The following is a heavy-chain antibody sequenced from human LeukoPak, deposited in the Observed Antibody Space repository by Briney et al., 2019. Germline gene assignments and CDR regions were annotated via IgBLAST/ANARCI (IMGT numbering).Heavy chain of an antibody. CDR2: IYYSGST. Sequence: PSETLSLTCTVSGGSISSGDYYWSWIRQPPGKGLEWIGYIYYSGSTYYNPSLKSRVTISVDTSKNQFSLKLSSVTAADTAVYYCARFYDFWSGYYNNWFDPWGQGTLVTASS. CDR1: GGSISSGDYY. CDR3: ARFYDFWSGYYNNWFDP. D-gene: IGHD3-3*01. J-gene: IGHJ5*02. V-gene: IGHV4-30-4*01.